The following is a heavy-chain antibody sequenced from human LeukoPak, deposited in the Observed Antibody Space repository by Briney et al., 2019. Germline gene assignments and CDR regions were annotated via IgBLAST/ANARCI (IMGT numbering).Heavy chain of an antibody. CDR1: GYSLNGFY. D-gene: IGHD3-16*02. Sequence: ASVKVSCKASGYSLNGFYMHWVRQAPGQGLEWMAWIDPKTGGATYAQKFQGRVNLTRDMAITTVYMELNSLLFDDTAVYYCARGFGFRGVFDNWGQETLVTVSS. CDR2: IDPKTGGA. V-gene: IGHV1-2*02. J-gene: IGHJ4*02. CDR3: ARGFGFRGVFDN.